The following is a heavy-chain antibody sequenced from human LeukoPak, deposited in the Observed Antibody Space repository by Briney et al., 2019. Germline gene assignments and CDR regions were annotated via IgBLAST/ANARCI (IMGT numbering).Heavy chain of an antibody. J-gene: IGHJ3*02. Sequence: SETLSLTCAVYGGSFSGYYWSWIRQPPVKGLEWIGEINHSGSTYYNPSLKSRVTISVDRSKNQFSLKLSSVTAADTAVYYCARGKVPNAFDIWGQGTMVTVSS. CDR2: INHSGST. V-gene: IGHV4-34*01. CDR3: ARGKVPNAFDI. CDR1: GGSFSGYY.